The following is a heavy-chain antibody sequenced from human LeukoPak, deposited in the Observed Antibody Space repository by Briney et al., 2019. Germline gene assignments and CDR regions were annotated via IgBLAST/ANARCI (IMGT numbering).Heavy chain of an antibody. CDR2: IWDDGSNK. D-gene: IGHD3-9*01. CDR1: GFSFSSYG. Sequence: GRCLRLSWAASGFSFSSYGIEWVRQAPGKWLELVGVIWDDGSNKYYADSVKGRFTISRDNSKNTLYLQMNRLRAEDTAVYYCAKDQYYDILTGYDYCGQGTLVTVSS. CDR3: AKDQYYDILTGYDY. J-gene: IGHJ4*02. V-gene: IGHV3-33*06.